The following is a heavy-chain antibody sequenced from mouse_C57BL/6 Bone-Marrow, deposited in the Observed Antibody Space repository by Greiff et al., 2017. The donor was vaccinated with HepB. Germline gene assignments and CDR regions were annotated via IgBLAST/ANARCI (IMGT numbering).Heavy chain of an antibody. CDR1: GYTFTDYY. D-gene: IGHD2-5*01. J-gene: IGHJ3*01. CDR3: ARSYYSNYGAWFAY. V-gene: IGHV1-26*01. Sequence: EVQLQQSGPELVKPGASVKISCKASGYTFTDYYMNWVKQSHGKSLEWIGDIHPNNGGTSYNQKFKGKATFTVDKSSSTAYMELRSLTSEDSAVYYCARSYYSNYGAWFAYWGQGTLVTVSA. CDR2: IHPNNGGT.